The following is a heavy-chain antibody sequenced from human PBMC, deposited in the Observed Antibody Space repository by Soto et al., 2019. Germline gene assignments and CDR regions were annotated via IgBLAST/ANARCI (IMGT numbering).Heavy chain of an antibody. Sequence: QVQLVQSGAEVKKPGSSVKVSCKASGGTFSSYAISWVRQAPGQGLEWRGGIIPIFGTANYAQKFQGRVTINADESTSTAYVELSSLSSEDTAVYYCAVEMATPVGPCDYWGRGTLVTVSS. V-gene: IGHV1-69*01. CDR3: AVEMATPVGPCDY. CDR1: GGTFSSYA. D-gene: IGHD5-12*01. J-gene: IGHJ4*02. CDR2: IIPIFGTA.